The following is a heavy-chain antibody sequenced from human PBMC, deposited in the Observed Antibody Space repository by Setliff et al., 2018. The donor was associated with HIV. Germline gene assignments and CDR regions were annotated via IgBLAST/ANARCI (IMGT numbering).Heavy chain of an antibody. CDR3: ARVVVIWENGPNWFDP. V-gene: IGHV3-48*01. D-gene: IGHD3-16*02. CDR1: GFTFSIYS. J-gene: IGHJ5*02. Sequence: GGSLRLSCAASGFTFSIYSMNWVRQAPGKGLEWVSYISSSSSTICYADSVRGRFTISRDNAKNFLYLQMNSLRAEDTAVYYCARVVVIWENGPNWFDPWGQGTLVTVSS. CDR2: ISSSSSTI.